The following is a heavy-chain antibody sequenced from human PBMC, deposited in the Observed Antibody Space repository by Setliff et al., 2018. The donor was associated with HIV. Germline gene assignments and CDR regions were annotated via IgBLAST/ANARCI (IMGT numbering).Heavy chain of an antibody. CDR2: IWYDGSNK. CDR1: GFTFSDAW. J-gene: IGHJ4*02. CDR3: ARGQTTGEY. Sequence: GGSLRLSCAASGFTFSDAWMNWVRQAPGKGLEWVAVIWYDGSNKYYADSVKGRFTISRDNSKSMLYLQMNSLRAEDTAVYYCARGQTTGEYWGQGTLVTVSS. V-gene: IGHV3-33*08. D-gene: IGHD4-17*01.